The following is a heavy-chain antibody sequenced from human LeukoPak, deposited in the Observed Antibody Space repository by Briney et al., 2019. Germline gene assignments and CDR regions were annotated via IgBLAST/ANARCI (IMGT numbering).Heavy chain of an antibody. Sequence: GGSLRLSCAASGFTFSSYWMSWVRQAPGKGLEWVANIKQDGSEKYYVDSVKGRFTISRDNAKNSLYLQMNSLRAEDTAVYYCARGVNYPYNWFDPWGQGTLVTVSS. CDR2: IKQDGSEK. J-gene: IGHJ5*02. CDR1: GFTFSSYW. CDR3: ARGVNYPYNWFDP. V-gene: IGHV3-7*01. D-gene: IGHD1-7*01.